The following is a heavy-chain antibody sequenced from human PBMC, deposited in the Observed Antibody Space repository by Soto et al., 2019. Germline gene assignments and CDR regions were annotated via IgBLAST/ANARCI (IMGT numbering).Heavy chain of an antibody. V-gene: IGHV1-69*06. CDR2: IVPLFRTT. J-gene: IGHJ6*02. D-gene: IGHD6-13*01. CDR3: ARGGYSSTWSNLLDRSGLDV. Sequence: QVQLVQSGAEAKKPGSSVKVSCKTSGGTFSSYAISWVRQAPGQGLEWMGGIVPLFRTTNYAQKFQGRVTITPDTSTYIVYMELSGLRSGDTAVYYWARGGYSSTWSNLLDRSGLDVWGQGTTVTVSS. CDR1: GGTFSSYA.